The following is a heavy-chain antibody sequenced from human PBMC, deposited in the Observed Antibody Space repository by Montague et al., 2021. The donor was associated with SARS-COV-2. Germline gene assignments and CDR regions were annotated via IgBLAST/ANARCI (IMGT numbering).Heavy chain of an antibody. CDR3: ARAGGQRARYYYYGMDD. D-gene: IGHD1-26*01. CDR2: NYYSGST. Sequence: SETLSLTCIVSGGSISSYYWCRIRQPPGKGLEWIGYNYYSGSTNYNPSLKNRVTITVDRSKYQFSLMLSSVTAAETTAYYCARAGGQRARYYYYGMDDWGQGTTVIVSS. CDR1: GGSISSYY. V-gene: IGHV4-59*01. J-gene: IGHJ6*02.